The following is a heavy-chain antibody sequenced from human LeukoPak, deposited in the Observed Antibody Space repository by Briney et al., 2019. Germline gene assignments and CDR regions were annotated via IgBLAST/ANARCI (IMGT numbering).Heavy chain of an antibody. V-gene: IGHV1-46*01. CDR2: INPDGGNT. J-gene: IGHJ3*02. CDR1: GYTFTNSY. Sequence: ASVKVSCKASGYTFTNSYIHWVRQAPGQVLEWMGLINPDGGNTNYAQNFQGRVTMTRDTSISTAYMELSRLRSEDTAVYYCATIPDDAFDIWGQGTMVTVSS. D-gene: IGHD1/OR15-1a*01. CDR3: ATIPDDAFDI.